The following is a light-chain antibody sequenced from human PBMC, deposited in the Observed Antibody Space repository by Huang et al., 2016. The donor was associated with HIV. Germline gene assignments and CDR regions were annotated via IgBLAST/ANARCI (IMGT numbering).Light chain of an antibody. CDR2: SAS. J-gene: IGKJ1*01. V-gene: IGKV1-27*01. Sequence: VTLTCRASQDIGNYLAWFQQKPGGIPKLLIYSASTLQVGVPSRFSGRGSGTEFTLTITNLQPEDVATYYCQRYDVAPRAFVPGTKVDIK. CDR3: QRYDVAPRA. CDR1: QDIGNY.